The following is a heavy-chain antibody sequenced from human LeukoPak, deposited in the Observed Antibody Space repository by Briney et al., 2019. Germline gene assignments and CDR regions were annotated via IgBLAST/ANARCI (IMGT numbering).Heavy chain of an antibody. V-gene: IGHV1-3*01. CDR2: IHAGNGNI. Sequence: ASVKVSCKASGHTSTTYAIHWVRQAPGQGLEWMGWIHAGNGNIKYSQKLQGRVTMTTDTSTSTAYMELRSLRSDDTAVYYCARASRIVVVPAAADYWGQGTLVTVSS. J-gene: IGHJ4*02. CDR1: GHTSTTYA. D-gene: IGHD2-2*01. CDR3: ARASRIVVVPAAADY.